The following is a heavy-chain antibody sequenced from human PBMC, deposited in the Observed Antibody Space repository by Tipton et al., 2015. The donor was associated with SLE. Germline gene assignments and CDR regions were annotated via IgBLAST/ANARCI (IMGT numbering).Heavy chain of an antibody. CDR2: IDHSGGT. CDR3: ARVRGYYGPGTYSRFYYMDV. V-gene: IGHV4-34*01. J-gene: IGHJ6*03. CDR1: SGSFSGHV. D-gene: IGHD3-10*01. Sequence: AGLVKPSETLSLTCGVYSGSFSGHVWSWIRQSPGKGLEWLGEIDHSGGTKTNPSLRSRVTISVDTPKKEFSLRLRSVTAADTAVYYCARVRGYYGPGTYSRFYYMDVWGKGTTVTVSS.